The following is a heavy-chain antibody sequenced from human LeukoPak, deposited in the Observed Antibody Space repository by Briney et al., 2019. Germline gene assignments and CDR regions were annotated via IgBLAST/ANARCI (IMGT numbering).Heavy chain of an antibody. D-gene: IGHD2-21*02. CDR3: ARDRDWAFDN. J-gene: IGHJ4*02. V-gene: IGHV3-48*02. CDR2: IGIGGSPL. CDR1: GFTFSNYW. Sequence: GGSLRLSCAASGFTFSNYWMHWVRQAPGKGLEWISYIGIGGSPLSYADSVKGRFTISRDNAKNSLYLQMNSLRDDDTAVYYCARDRDWAFDNWGQGTLVTVSS.